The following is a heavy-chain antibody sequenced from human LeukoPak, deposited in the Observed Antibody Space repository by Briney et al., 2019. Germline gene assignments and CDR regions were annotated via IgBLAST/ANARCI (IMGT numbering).Heavy chain of an antibody. J-gene: IGHJ6*02. V-gene: IGHV4-39*01. Sequence: SETLSLTCTVSGGSISSSSYYWGWIRQPPGKGLGWIGRIYYSGSTYYNPSLKSRVTISVDTSKNQFSLKLSSVTAADTAVYNCASEDSGYSYGYYYYYGMDVWGQGTTVTVSS. CDR3: ASEDSGYSYGYYYYYGMDV. CDR2: IYYSGST. D-gene: IGHD5-18*01. CDR1: GGSISSSSYY.